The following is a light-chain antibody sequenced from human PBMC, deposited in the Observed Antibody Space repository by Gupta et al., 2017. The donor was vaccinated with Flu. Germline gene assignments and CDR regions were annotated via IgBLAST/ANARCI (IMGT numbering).Light chain of an antibody. V-gene: IGLV2-11*01. J-gene: IGLJ1*01. CDR2: DVT. CDR1: SNDVVGSNR. CDR3: SSHAGRVTWV. Sequence: SAPTQPRSVSGSPGQSVTISCTGTSNDVVGSNRVSWYEQRPGKAPNLILYDVTERPSGVPDRVSGSKSGYTASLTISGLQADDEADYYCSSHAGRVTWVFGTGTTVTVL.